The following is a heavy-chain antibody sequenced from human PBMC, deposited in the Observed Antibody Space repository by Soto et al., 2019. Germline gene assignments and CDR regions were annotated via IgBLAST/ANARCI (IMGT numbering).Heavy chain of an antibody. CDR3: ARSDGRY. V-gene: IGHV4-59*01. Sequence: SETLSLTCTVSGGSISSYYWSWIRQTPGKGLEWIGYIYQSGSTRYNPSLKSRVTISLDTSKNQFSLKLSPVTTADTAVYYCARSDGRYWGQGTLVTVSS. CDR2: IYQSGST. CDR1: GGSISSYY. J-gene: IGHJ4*02.